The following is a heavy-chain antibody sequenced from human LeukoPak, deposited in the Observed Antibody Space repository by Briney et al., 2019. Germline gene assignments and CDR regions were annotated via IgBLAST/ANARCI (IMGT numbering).Heavy chain of an antibody. CDR3: ARAPRDYYDSSGYYVDY. V-gene: IGHV1-8*01. Sequence: ASVKVSCKASGYTFTSYDINWVRQATGQGLEWMGWMNPNSGNTGYAQKFQGRVTMTRNTSISTAYMELSSLRSEDTAVYYCARAPRDYYDSSGYYVDYWGQGTLVTVSP. CDR1: GYTFTSYD. CDR2: MNPNSGNT. J-gene: IGHJ4*02. D-gene: IGHD3-22*01.